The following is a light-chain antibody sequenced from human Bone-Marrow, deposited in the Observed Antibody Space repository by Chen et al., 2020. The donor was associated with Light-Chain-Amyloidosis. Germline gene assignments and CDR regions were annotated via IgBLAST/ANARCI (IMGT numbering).Light chain of an antibody. J-gene: IGLJ2*01. Sequence: ELTQPPSVSVSPGQTARITCSGDDLPTKYAYWYQQKPGQAPVLVIHRDTERPSGISERFSGSSSGTTTTLTISGVQAEDEADYHCQSADSSGTYEVIFGGGTKLTVL. V-gene: IGLV3-25*03. CDR2: RDT. CDR1: DLPTKY. CDR3: QSADSSGTYEVI.